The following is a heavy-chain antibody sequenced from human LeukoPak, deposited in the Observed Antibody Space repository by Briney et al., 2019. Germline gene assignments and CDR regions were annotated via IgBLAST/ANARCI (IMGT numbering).Heavy chain of an antibody. CDR2: INPNSGGT. CDR3: ASTPRDTAMAPLDY. CDR1: GYTFTGYY. Sequence: ASVKVSCKASGYTFTGYYMHWVRQAPGQGLEWMGWINPNSGGTNYAQKFQGRVTMTRDTSISTAYMELRSLRSDDTAVYYCASTPRDTAMAPLDYWGQGTLVTVSS. J-gene: IGHJ4*02. V-gene: IGHV1-2*02. D-gene: IGHD5-18*01.